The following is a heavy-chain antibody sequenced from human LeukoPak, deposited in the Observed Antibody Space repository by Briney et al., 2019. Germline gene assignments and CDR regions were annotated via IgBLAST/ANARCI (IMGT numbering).Heavy chain of an antibody. CDR3: ASPGILIDGTTFYYYYGMDV. Sequence: GASVKVSCKASGYTFTGYYMHWVRQAPGQGLEWMGWINPNSGGTNYAQKFQGRVTMTRDTSISTAYMELSRLRSDDTAVYYCASPGILIDGTTFYYYYGMDVWGQGTTVTVSS. V-gene: IGHV1-2*02. CDR1: GYTFTGYY. D-gene: IGHD1-1*01. CDR2: INPNSGGT. J-gene: IGHJ6*02.